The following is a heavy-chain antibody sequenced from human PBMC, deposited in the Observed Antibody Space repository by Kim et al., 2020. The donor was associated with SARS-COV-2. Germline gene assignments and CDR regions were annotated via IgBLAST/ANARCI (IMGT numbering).Heavy chain of an antibody. J-gene: IGHJ5*02. CDR3: ARGAIPIVITTTIIAPGGFDP. V-gene: IGHV7-4-1*02. CDR2: INTNTGNP. Sequence: ASVKVSCKASGYTFTSYAMNWVRQAPGQGLEWMGWINTNTGNPTYAQGFTGRFVFSLDTSVSTAYLQISSLKAEDTAVYYCARGAIPIVITTTIIAPGGFDPWGQGTLVTVSS. D-gene: IGHD3-22*01. CDR1: GYTFTSYA.